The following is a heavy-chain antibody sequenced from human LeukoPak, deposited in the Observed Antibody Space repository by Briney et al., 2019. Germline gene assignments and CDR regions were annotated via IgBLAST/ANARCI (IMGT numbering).Heavy chain of an antibody. CDR1: GFTFSSYA. J-gene: IGHJ6*02. Sequence: PGGSLRLSCAASGFTFSSYAMHWVRQAPGKGLEWVAVISYDGSNKYYADSVKGRFTISRDNSKNTLYLQMNSLRAEDTAVYYCARDFGIVATSPRYYYGMDVWGQGTTVTVSS. CDR2: ISYDGSNK. CDR3: ARDFGIVATSPRYYYGMDV. V-gene: IGHV3-30-3*01. D-gene: IGHD5-12*01.